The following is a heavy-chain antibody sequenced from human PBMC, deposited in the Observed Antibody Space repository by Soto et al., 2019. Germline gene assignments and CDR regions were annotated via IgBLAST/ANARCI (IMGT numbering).Heavy chain of an antibody. Sequence: PGGSLRLSCAASDFTFTTYAITWVRQAPGRGLEWLSCLTASGDTTYYAGSVKGRFTISRDSSKNTLYLHMNTLRADDTAVYYCAKVVGGHCYVPIDNWGQGTLVTVSS. CDR1: DFTFTTYA. CDR2: LTASGDTT. D-gene: IGHD2-21*01. CDR3: AKVVGGHCYVPIDN. V-gene: IGHV3-23*01. J-gene: IGHJ4*02.